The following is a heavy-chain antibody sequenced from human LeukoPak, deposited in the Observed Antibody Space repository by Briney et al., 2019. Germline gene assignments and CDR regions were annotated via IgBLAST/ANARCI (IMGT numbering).Heavy chain of an antibody. CDR1: GFSLSDYG. V-gene: IGHV3-69-1*01. CDR2: ITMNSVR. J-gene: IGHJ4*01. CDR3: AKAAYGTSRYFDD. Sequence: PGGSLRLSCSASGFSLSDYGMSWVRQAPGKGLEWVSYITMNSVRLYADSMKGRFTISRDNDKNSVYPQMNNLRAEDTAIYFCAKAAYGTSRYFDDWGHGSLVTVTS. D-gene: IGHD1-14*01.